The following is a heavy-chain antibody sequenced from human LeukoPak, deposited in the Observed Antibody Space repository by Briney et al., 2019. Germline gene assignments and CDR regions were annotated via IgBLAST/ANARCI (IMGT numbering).Heavy chain of an antibody. V-gene: IGHV3-21*01. CDR1: GFTFSSYS. D-gene: IGHD3-22*01. CDR2: ISSSSSYI. CDR3: ARVAPGDSSGDY. J-gene: IGHJ4*02. Sequence: GGSLRLSCAASGFTFSSYSMNWVRQAPGKGLEWVSSISSSSSYIYYADSVKGRFTISRDNAKNSLYLQMNSLRAEDTAVYYCARVAPGDSSGDYWGQGTLVTVSS.